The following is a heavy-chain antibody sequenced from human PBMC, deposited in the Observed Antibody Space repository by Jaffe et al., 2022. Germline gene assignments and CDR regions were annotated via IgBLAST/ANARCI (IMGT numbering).Heavy chain of an antibody. D-gene: IGHD3-22*01. CDR2: INHSGST. V-gene: IGHV4-34*01. Sequence: QVQLQQWGAGLLKPSETLSLTCGVYGGSFSGYYWSWIRQPPGKGLEWIGEINHSGSTNYNPSFKSRVTISVDTSKNQFSLKLSSVTAADTAVYYCARGATYYYDTSGYLSYYSDYWGQGTLVTVSS. CDR3: ARGATYYYDTSGYLSYYSDY. CDR1: GGSFSGYY. J-gene: IGHJ4*02.